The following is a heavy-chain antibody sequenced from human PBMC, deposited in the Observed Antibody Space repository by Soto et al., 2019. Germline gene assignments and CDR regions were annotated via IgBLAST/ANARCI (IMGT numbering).Heavy chain of an antibody. Sequence: GGSLRLSCAASGFTFSSFSMTWVREAPGRGLEWISGISGSGGTTYDADSVKGRFIISRDNSKNTLYLQMNSLRAEDTAIYYCAKDLVLLRSWGQGTLVTVSS. J-gene: IGHJ5*02. CDR1: GFTFSSFS. CDR2: ISGSGGTT. CDR3: AKDLVLLRS. D-gene: IGHD1-26*01. V-gene: IGHV3-23*01.